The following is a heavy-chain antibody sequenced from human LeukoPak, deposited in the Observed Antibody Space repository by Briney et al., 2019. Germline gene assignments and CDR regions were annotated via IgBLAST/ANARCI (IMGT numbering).Heavy chain of an antibody. CDR2: ISWNSGSI. CDR1: GFTFDDYA. D-gene: IGHD2-8*01. Sequence: GRSLRLSCAASGFTFDDYAMHWVRQAPGKGPEWVSGISWNSGSIGYADSVKGRFTISRDNAKNSLYLQMNSLRAEDTALYYCAKAHCTNGVCYSLDYWGQGTLVTVSS. V-gene: IGHV3-9*01. J-gene: IGHJ4*02. CDR3: AKAHCTNGVCYSLDY.